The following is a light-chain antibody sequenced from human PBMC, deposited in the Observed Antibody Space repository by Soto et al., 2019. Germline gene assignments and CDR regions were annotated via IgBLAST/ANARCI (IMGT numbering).Light chain of an antibody. CDR2: DVN. Sequence: QSALTQPASVSGSPGQSITISCTGTSSDVGGYNYVSWYQQHPGKAPKLMIYDVNNRPSGVSNRFSGSKSGNTASLIISGLQAEDEADYYCSSYTSSSALDVFGTGTKLTVL. J-gene: IGLJ1*01. V-gene: IGLV2-14*01. CDR1: SSDVGGYNY. CDR3: SSYTSSSALDV.